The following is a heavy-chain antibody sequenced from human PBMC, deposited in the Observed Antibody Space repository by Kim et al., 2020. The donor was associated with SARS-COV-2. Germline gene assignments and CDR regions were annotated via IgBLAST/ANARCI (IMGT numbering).Heavy chain of an antibody. V-gene: IGHV3-21*01. CDR2: ISSSSYI. Sequence: GGSLRLSCAASGFTFSSYSMNWVRQAPGKGLEWVSSISSSSYIYYADSVKGRFTISRDNAKNSLYLQMNSLRAEDTAVYYCAMIVSSSWYGFDPWGQGTLVTVSS. CDR1: GFTFSSYS. CDR3: AMIVSSSWYGFDP. D-gene: IGHD6-13*01. J-gene: IGHJ5*02.